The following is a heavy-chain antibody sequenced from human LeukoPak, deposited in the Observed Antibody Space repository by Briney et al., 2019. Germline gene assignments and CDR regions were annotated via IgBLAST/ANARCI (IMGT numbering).Heavy chain of an antibody. CDR1: GFTVRSYE. Sequence: GGSLRLSCAASGFTVRSYEMNCISSSGSTIYYADSVKGRFTISRDNAKNSLYLQMNSLRAEDTAVYYCAELGITMIGGVWGKGTTVTISS. J-gene: IGHJ6*04. D-gene: IGHD3-10*02. CDR2: ISSSGSTI. V-gene: IGHV3-48*03. CDR3: AELGITMIGGV.